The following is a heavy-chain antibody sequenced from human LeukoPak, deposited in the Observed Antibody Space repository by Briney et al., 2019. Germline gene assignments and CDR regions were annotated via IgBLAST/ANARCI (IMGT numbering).Heavy chain of an antibody. CDR1: GYTFTGYY. Sequence: RASVTVSCKASGYTFTGYYMHWVRQAPGQGLEWMGWINPNSGGTNYAQKFQGRVTMTRDTSISTAYMELSRLRSDDTAVYYCARDGIRFGIAAAGNWFDPWGQGTLVTVSS. D-gene: IGHD6-13*01. V-gene: IGHV1-2*02. CDR3: ARDGIRFGIAAAGNWFDP. CDR2: INPNSGGT. J-gene: IGHJ5*02.